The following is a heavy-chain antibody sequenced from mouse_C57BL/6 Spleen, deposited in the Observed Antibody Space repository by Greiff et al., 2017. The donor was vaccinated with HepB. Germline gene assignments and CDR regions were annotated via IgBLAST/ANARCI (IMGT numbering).Heavy chain of an antibody. CDR2: IDPEDGET. V-gene: IGHV14-2*01. CDR1: GFNIKDYY. D-gene: IGHD1-1*01. CDR3: ALIYYYGSSYAMDY. Sequence: EVKLLESGAELVKPGASVKLSCTASGFNIKDYYMHWVKQRTEQGLEWIGRIDPEDGETKYAPKFQGKATITADTSSNTAYLQLSSLTSEDTAVYCCALIYYYGSSYAMDYWGQGTSVTVSS. J-gene: IGHJ4*01.